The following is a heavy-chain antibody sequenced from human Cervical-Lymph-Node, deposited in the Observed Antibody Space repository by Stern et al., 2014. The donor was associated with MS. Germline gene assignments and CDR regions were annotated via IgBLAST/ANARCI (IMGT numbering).Heavy chain of an antibody. CDR1: GVTFSSHA. CDR3: AKILGLSY. Sequence: EVQLVESGGGLVQPGGSLRLSCAASGVTFSSHAVSWVRQAPGKGLEWVSSISHTGDKTHYAGSVKGRFTISRDNSKKTLYLQMNSLRAEDTAIYYCAKILGLSYWGQGTHVTVS. D-gene: IGHD2-15*01. CDR2: ISHTGDKT. V-gene: IGHV3-23*04. J-gene: IGHJ4*02.